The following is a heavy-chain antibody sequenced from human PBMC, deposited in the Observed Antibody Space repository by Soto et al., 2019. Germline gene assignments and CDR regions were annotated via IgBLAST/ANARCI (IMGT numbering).Heavy chain of an antibody. J-gene: IGHJ4*02. V-gene: IGHV4-34*01. D-gene: IGHD2-15*01. Sequence: QVQLQQWGAGLLKPSETLSLTCAVYGGSFSGYYWSWIRQPPGKGLEWIGEINHSGSTNYNPSLKRRVTISVDTSKTQFSLKLSSVTAADTAVYYCASKGSCSGGSCYPNYFDYWGQGTLVTVSS. CDR1: GGSFSGYY. CDR2: INHSGST. CDR3: ASKGSCSGGSCYPNYFDY.